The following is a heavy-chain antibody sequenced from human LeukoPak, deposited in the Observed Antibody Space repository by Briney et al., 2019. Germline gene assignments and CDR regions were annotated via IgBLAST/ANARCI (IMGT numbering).Heavy chain of an antibody. V-gene: IGHV3-23*01. CDR3: AKGAYDYIEIAYFDS. D-gene: IGHD5-12*01. J-gene: IGHJ4*02. Sequence: AGGSLRLSCAASGFTSTKHAMNWVRQAPGKGLEWVSVLIGSSGSTDYADSVKGRFTMSRDISKNTLFLQMNSLRAEDTAIYYCAKGAYDYIEIAYFDSWGQGTLVTVSS. CDR1: GFTSTKHA. CDR2: LIGSSGST.